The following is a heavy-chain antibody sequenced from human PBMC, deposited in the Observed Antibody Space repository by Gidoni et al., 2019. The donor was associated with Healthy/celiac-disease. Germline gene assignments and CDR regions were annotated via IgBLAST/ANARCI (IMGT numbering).Heavy chain of an antibody. CDR2: IKSKTDGGTT. CDR1: GFTFSNAW. D-gene: IGHD2-2*02. V-gene: IGHV3-15*01. Sequence: EVQLVESGGGLVKPGGSLRLSCAASGFTFSNAWMSWVRQAPGKGLEWVGRIKSKTDGGTTDYAAPVKGRFTISRDDSKNTLYLQMNSLKTEETAVYYCTRSRDIVVVPAAIRFYYYYGMDVWGQGTTVTVSS. CDR3: TRSRDIVVVPAAIRFYYYYGMDV. J-gene: IGHJ6*02.